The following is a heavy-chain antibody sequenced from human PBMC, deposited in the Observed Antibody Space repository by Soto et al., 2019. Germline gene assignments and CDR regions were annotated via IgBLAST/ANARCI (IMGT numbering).Heavy chain of an antibody. Sequence: EVQLVESGGGLVQPGRSLRLSCAASGFTFDDYAMHWVRQAPGKGLEWVSGISWNSGGIAYADSVKGRFTISRDNAKNSLYLHMNSLRTDDTALYYCAKDICSSGGCYEDYYYYMDVWGKGTTVTVSS. CDR1: GFTFDDYA. J-gene: IGHJ6*03. CDR2: ISWNSGGI. CDR3: AKDICSSGGCYEDYYYYMDV. D-gene: IGHD2-2*01. V-gene: IGHV3-9*01.